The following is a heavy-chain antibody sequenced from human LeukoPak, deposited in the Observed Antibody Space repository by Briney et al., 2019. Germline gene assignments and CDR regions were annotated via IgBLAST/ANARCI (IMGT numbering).Heavy chain of an antibody. V-gene: IGHV3-23*01. Sequence: GGSLRLSCAASGFTFSSYAMSWVRQAPGKGLEWVSTISGSGARTYYADSVKGRFTISRDNSKNTLYLQMNSLRAEDTAVYYCAKGPLNHSGSNRGPFDYWGQGTLVTVSS. J-gene: IGHJ4*02. CDR1: GFTFSSYA. CDR2: ISGSGART. CDR3: AKGPLNHSGSNRGPFDY. D-gene: IGHD3-22*01.